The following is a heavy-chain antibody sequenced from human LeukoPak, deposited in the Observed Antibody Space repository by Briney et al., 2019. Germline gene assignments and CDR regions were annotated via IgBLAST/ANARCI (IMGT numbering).Heavy chain of an antibody. CDR1: GVSMSRYY. CDR2: IYYSGTT. CDR3: ARVPSPVVVPAAPAFDI. D-gene: IGHD2-2*01. Sequence: SETLSLTCKVSGVSMSRYYWSWIRQSPGRGLEWLGYIYYSGTTNYNPSLKGRVTMSLDTSKNYVSLNLTSMTAADTAVYYCARVPSPVVVPAAPAFDIWGQGTMVTVSS. V-gene: IGHV4-59*01. J-gene: IGHJ3*02.